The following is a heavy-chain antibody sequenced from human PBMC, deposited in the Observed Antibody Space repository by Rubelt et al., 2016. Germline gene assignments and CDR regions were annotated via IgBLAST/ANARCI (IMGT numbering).Heavy chain of an antibody. CDR2: ISGSGGST. Sequence: EVQLLESGGGLVQPGGSLRLSCAASGFTFSSYAMSWVRQAPGKGLEWVSAISGSGGSTYYADSVKGRFTIARDNSKNKLYLERNSLRAEDTAVYYWAKGRIAARPWLVDPWGQGTLVTVSS. CDR3: AKGRIAARPWLVDP. V-gene: IGHV3-23*01. J-gene: IGHJ5*02. D-gene: IGHD6-6*01. CDR1: GFTFSSYA.